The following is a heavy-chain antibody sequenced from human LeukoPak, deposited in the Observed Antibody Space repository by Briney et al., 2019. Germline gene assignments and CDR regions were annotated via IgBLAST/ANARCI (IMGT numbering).Heavy chain of an antibody. CDR1: GGSTSSVY. V-gene: IGHV4-4*07. D-gene: IGHD2-21*02. J-gene: IGHJ5*02. CDR2: IYASGSI. Sequence: PSETLSLTSTVSGGSTSSVYCRWIRQLAGEGLEWVGRIYASGSINYNPSLKSRVTMSVHKSKNQLSLKLTSVTAADTAVYYCARVTDPRYNYFDPWGQGTLVTVSS. CDR3: ARVTDPRYNYFDP.